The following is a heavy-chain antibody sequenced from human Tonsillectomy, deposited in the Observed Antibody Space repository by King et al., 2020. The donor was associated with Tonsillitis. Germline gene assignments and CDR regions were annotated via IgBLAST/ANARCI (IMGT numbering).Heavy chain of an antibody. CDR2: MNPNSGNT. Sequence: VQLVESGAEVKKPGASVKVSCKASGYTFTNYDIHWVRQATGQGLEWMGWMNPNSGNTDYAQKSQGRVTMTRNTSISTAYMDLSSLRSEDTAVYYCATIAAAVDYWGQGTLVTVSS. D-gene: IGHD6-13*01. CDR3: ATIAAAVDY. J-gene: IGHJ4*02. V-gene: IGHV1-8*02. CDR1: GYTFTNYD.